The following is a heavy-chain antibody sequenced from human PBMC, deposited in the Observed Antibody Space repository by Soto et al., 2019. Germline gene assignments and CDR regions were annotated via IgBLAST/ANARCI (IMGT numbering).Heavy chain of an antibody. CDR2: ISGSGDTP. Sequence: EVQLLESGGGLVQPGGSLRLSCAASGFTFSNYAISWVRQAPGKGLEWVSIISGSGDTPYYADSVKGRFTISRDNSRNTLYLQMNILRAGDSAKYYCATEGTSGLYYFDYWGPGTLVTVSS. J-gene: IGHJ4*02. V-gene: IGHV3-23*01. CDR1: GFTFSNYA. CDR3: ATEGTSGLYYFDY. D-gene: IGHD6-19*01.